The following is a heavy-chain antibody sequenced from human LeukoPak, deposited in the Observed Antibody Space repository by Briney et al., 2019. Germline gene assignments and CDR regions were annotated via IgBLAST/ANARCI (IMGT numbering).Heavy chain of an antibody. CDR1: GYTFTSYD. D-gene: IGHD4-17*01. CDR3: ARGTFDYDVVTGIHYYYMDV. CDR2: MNPNSGNT. V-gene: IGHV1-8*01. Sequence: ASVKVSCKASGYTFTSYDINWVRQATGQGLEWMGWMNPNSGNTDYAQKFQGRVTMTRNTSISTAYMELSSLRSEDTAVYFCARGTFDYDVVTGIHYYYMDVWGTGTAVTVSS. J-gene: IGHJ6*03.